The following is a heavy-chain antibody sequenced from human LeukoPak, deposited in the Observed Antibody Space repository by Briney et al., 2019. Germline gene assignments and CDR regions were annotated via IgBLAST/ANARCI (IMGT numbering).Heavy chain of an antibody. J-gene: IGHJ5*01. D-gene: IGHD1-26*01. Sequence: GGSLRLSCAASGFTFSSCGMNWVRQAPGKGLEWVSLISSSSSTKYYADSVRGRFTISRDNAKNSLYLQMNSLRDEDTAVYYCARANSGYDSWGQGTLVTVSS. CDR3: ARANSGYDS. CDR1: GFTFSSCG. V-gene: IGHV3-48*02. CDR2: ISSSSSTK.